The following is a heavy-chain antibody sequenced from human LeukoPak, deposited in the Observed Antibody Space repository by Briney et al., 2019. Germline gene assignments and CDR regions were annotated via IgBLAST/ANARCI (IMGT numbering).Heavy chain of an antibody. D-gene: IGHD3-16*01. CDR3: MGEPNWFDP. CDR2: IKSKTDGGTT. Sequence: GGSLRLSCAASGFTFRNLWMSWVRQAPGKGLEWVGRIKSKTDGGTTQYAAPVKDRFTISRDDSKSMLYLQMTSLKTEDTAVYYCMGEPNWFDPWGQGTLVTVSS. V-gene: IGHV3-15*01. CDR1: GFTFRNLW. J-gene: IGHJ5*02.